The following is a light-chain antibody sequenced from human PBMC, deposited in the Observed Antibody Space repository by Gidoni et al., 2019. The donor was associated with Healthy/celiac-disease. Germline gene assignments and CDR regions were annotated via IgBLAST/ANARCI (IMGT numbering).Light chain of an antibody. J-gene: IGLJ1*01. CDR3: SSYTSSSTYV. V-gene: IGLV2-14*01. CDR2: DVS. Sequence: QSALTPPASVSLSPAHSITISCTGTSIDVGGYNYVSWYQQHPGKAPKLMIYDVSNRPSGVSNRFSGSKSGNTASLTSSGLQAEDEADYYCSSYTSSSTYVFGTGTKVTVL. CDR1: SIDVGGYNY.